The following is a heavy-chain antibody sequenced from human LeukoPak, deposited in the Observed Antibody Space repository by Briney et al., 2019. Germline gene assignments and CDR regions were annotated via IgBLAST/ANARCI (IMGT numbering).Heavy chain of an antibody. CDR1: GFPFCNYG. Sequence: PGGSLRLSCAASGFPFCNYGMSWVRRATGKGLEWVSGFSGSGGGTDYRDSVEGRFSISRHNSENAVYLQMNSLRAEDTAVYYCTKGERNSGWSVWGQGTLVTVSS. J-gene: IGHJ4*02. CDR3: TKGERNSGWSV. D-gene: IGHD6-19*01. V-gene: IGHV3-23*01. CDR2: FSGSGGGT.